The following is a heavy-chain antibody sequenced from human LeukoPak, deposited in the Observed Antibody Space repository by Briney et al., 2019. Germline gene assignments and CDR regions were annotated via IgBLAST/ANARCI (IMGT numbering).Heavy chain of an antibody. J-gene: IGHJ4*02. V-gene: IGHV4-39*07. CDR2: IYYTGST. D-gene: IGHD6-13*01. Sequence: SETLSLTCTVSGGSISSSSYYWGWIRQPPGRGLEWIGSIYYTGSTDYSPSLKSRVTISVDTSKNQFSLKLSSVTAADTAVYYCARGNIAAAGSASIWGQGTLVTVSS. CDR3: ARGNIAAAGSASI. CDR1: GGSISSSSYY.